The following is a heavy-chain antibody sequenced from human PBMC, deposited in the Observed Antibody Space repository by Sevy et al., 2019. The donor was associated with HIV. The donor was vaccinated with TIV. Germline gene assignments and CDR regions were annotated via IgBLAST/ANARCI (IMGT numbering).Heavy chain of an antibody. Sequence: GGSLRLSCAASGFRFSDYAMHWVRQAPGKGLEWVSGISWNSVSRDYADSVKGRFTISRDNAKNSLYLQMNRLRSEDTALYYCAKDNRPATMSNSSYYYYYGMDVWGQGTTVTVSS. CDR3: AKDNRPATMSNSSYYYYYGMDV. J-gene: IGHJ6*02. V-gene: IGHV3-9*01. CDR2: ISWNSVSR. CDR1: GFRFSDYA. D-gene: IGHD6-6*01.